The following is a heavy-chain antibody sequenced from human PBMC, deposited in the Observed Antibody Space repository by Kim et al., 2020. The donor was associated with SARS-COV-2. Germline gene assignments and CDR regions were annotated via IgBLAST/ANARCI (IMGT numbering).Heavy chain of an antibody. CDR2: TYYRSKWYN. V-gene: IGHV6-1*01. J-gene: IGHJ6*02. CDR3: ARGLYCSSTSCAPTPIFGVVGSYYYYGMDV. CDR1: GDSVSSNSAA. D-gene: IGHD2-2*01. Sequence: SQTLSLTCAISGDSVSSNSAAWNWIRQSPSRGLEWLGRTYYRSKWYNDYAVSVKSRITINPDTSKNQFSLQLNSVTPEDTAVYYCARGLYCSSTSCAPTPIFGVVGSYYYYGMDVWGQGTTVTVSS.